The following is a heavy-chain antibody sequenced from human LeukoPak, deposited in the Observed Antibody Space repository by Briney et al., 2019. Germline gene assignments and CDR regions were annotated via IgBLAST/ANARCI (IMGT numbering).Heavy chain of an antibody. CDR1: GGSISSYY. D-gene: IGHD2-8*01. J-gene: IGHJ3*02. CDR3: ARVVSNGDRAAFDI. CDR2: LYYSGST. Sequence: SETLSLTCTVSGGSISSYYWSWLRQPPGKGLEWIGYLYYSGSTNYNPSLESRVTISLDTSKNHFSLRLSSVTAADTAVYYCARVVSNGDRAAFDIWGQGTMVTVSS. V-gene: IGHV4-59*01.